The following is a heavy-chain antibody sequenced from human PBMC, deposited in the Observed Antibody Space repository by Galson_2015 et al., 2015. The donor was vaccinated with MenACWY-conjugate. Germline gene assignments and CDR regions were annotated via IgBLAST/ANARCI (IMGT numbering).Heavy chain of an antibody. CDR2: IKQDGSEK. V-gene: IGHV3-7*01. J-gene: IGHJ5*02. D-gene: IGHD3-3*01. CDR1: GFTFSSYC. Sequence: SLRLSCAASGFTFSSYCMRWFRQAPGQGLEWVAHIKQDGSEKYYVDSVKGRFTISRDNAKNSLYLQMNSLRAEDTAVYYCARDAITYYDFWSGSNWFDPWGQGALVTVSS. CDR3: ARDAITYYDFWSGSNWFDP.